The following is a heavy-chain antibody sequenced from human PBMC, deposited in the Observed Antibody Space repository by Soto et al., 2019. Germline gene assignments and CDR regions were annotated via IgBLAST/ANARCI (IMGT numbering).Heavy chain of an antibody. CDR1: GYTFTSYG. D-gene: IGHD3-3*01. CDR3: ARDLGDYDFWCGSIPGTY. CDR2: ISAYNGNT. Sequence: ASVKVSCKASGYTFTSYGISWVRQAPGQGLEWMGWISAYNGNTNYAQKLQGRVTMTTDTSTSTAYMELRSLRSDDTTVYYCARDLGDYDFWCGSIPGTYWGQGTLVTVSS. J-gene: IGHJ4*02. V-gene: IGHV1-18*01.